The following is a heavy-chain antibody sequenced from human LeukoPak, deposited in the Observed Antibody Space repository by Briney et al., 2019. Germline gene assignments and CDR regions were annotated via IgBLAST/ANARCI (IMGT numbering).Heavy chain of an antibody. CDR1: GGSFSGYY. D-gene: IGHD3-10*01. J-gene: IGHJ4*02. CDR3: ARRPPLYYYGSGSYKY. Sequence: SETLSLTCAVYGGSFSGYYWSWIRQPPGKGLEWIGEINHSGSTNYNPSLKSRVTISVDTSKNQFSLKLSSATAADTAAYYCARRPPLYYYGSGSYKYWGQGTLVTVSS. V-gene: IGHV4-34*01. CDR2: INHSGST.